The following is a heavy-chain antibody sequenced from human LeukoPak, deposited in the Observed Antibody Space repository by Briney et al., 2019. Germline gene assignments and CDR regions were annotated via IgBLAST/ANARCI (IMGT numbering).Heavy chain of an antibody. V-gene: IGHV4-4*07. J-gene: IGHJ4*02. CDR2: IYTSGST. CDR1: GGSISSYY. CDR3: ARDAPASYGQFDY. D-gene: IGHD5-18*01. Sequence: SETLSLTCTGSGGSISSYYWSWIRQPAGKGLEWIGRIYTSGSTNYNPSLKSRVTMSVDTSKTQFSLKLRSVTAADTAVYYCARDAPASYGQFDYWGQGTLVTVSS.